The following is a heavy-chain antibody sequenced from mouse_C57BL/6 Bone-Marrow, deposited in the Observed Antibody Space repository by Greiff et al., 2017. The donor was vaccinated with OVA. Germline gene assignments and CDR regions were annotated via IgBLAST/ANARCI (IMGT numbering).Heavy chain of an antibody. CDR1: GFTFSDYY. D-gene: IGHD2-2*01. J-gene: IGHJ4*01. CDR3: AREVTGYYYAMDY. CDR2: ISNGGGST. V-gene: IGHV5-12*01. Sequence: EVQRVESGGGLVQPGGSLKLSCAASGFTFSDYYMYWVRQTPEKRLEWVAYISNGGGSTYYPDTVKGRFTISRDNAKNTLYLQMSRLKSEDTAMYYCAREVTGYYYAMDYWGQGTSVTVSS.